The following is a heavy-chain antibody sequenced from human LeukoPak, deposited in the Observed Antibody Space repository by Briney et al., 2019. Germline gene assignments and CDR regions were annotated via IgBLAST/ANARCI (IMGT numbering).Heavy chain of an antibody. D-gene: IGHD3-16*01. CDR2: ISYDGSNK. Sequence: GGPLRLSCAASGFTFSSYAMHWVRQAPGKGLEGVAVISYDGSNKYYADSVKGRFTISRDNSKNTLYLQMNSLRAEDTAVYYCAKSWGNYFDYWGQGTLVTVSS. CDR1: GFTFSSYA. J-gene: IGHJ4*02. V-gene: IGHV3-30-3*02. CDR3: AKSWGNYFDY.